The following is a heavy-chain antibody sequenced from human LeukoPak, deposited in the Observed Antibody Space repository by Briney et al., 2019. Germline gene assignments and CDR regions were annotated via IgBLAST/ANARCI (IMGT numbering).Heavy chain of an antibody. J-gene: IGHJ4*02. D-gene: IGHD3-16*01. Sequence: SQTLSLTWTLSGGSISTYYCTWIRQPPGHGQGWIGYIYYSVNTNYNPALKSRVTISLDTSSKQFSLKLNSVTAADTAVYYCARRVTGRGTFYSDYWGQGSLVIVSS. CDR3: ARRVTGRGTFYSDY. V-gene: IGHV4-59*08. CDR1: GGSISTYY. CDR2: IYYSVNT.